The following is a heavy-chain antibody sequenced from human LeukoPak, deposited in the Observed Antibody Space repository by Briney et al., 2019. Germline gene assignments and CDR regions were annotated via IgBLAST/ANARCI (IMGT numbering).Heavy chain of an antibody. CDR2: IYPGDSDT. CDR1: GYSFTSYW. D-gene: IGHD5-12*01. CDR3: ARLLGGYSGDDPFDY. V-gene: IGHV5-51*01. J-gene: IGHJ4*02. Sequence: GESLKMSCKGSGYSFTSYWIGWVRQMPGKGLEWMGIIYPGDSDTRYSPSFQGQVTISADKSISTAYLQWSSLKASDTAMYYCARLLGGYSGDDPFDYWGQGTLVTVSS.